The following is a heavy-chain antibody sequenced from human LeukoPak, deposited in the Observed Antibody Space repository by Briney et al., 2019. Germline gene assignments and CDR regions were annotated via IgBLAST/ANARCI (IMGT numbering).Heavy chain of an antibody. CDR3: AREVQEQWLPLYYYYYYMDV. J-gene: IGHJ6*03. CDR1: GGSISSSSYY. CDR2: IYYSGST. Sequence: SETLSLTCTVSGGSISSSSYYWGWIRQPPGKGLEWIGSIYYSGSTYYNPSLKSRVTISVDTSKNQFSLKLSSVTAADTAVYYCAREVQEQWLPLYYYYYYMDVWGKGTTVTVSS. D-gene: IGHD6-19*01. V-gene: IGHV4-39*07.